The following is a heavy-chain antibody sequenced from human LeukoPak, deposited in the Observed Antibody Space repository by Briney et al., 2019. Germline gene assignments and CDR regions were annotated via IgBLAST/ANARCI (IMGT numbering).Heavy chain of an antibody. CDR2: IKQDGSEK. CDR3: ARAGANLYGSGSYRYYYMDV. J-gene: IGHJ6*03. V-gene: IGHV3-7*01. CDR1: GFTFSSYW. Sequence: PGGSLRLSCAASGFTFSSYWMSWVRQAPGKGLEWVANIKQDGSEKYYVDSVKGRFTISRDNAKSSLYLQMNSLRAEDTAVYYRARAGANLYGSGSYRYYYMDVWGKGTTVTVSS. D-gene: IGHD3-10*01.